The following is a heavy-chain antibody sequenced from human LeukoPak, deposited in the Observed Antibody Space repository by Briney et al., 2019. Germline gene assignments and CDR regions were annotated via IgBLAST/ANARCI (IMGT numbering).Heavy chain of an antibody. J-gene: IGHJ4*02. V-gene: IGHV3-23*01. Sequence: GGSLRLSCAASGFTFSSYAMSWVRQAPGKGLEWVSAISGSGGSTYYADSVKGRFTISRDNSKNTPYLQMNSLRAEDTAVYYCAKPRDDYYDSSGYSNWGQGTLVTVSS. D-gene: IGHD3-22*01. CDR3: AKPRDDYYDSSGYSN. CDR2: ISGSGGST. CDR1: GFTFSSYA.